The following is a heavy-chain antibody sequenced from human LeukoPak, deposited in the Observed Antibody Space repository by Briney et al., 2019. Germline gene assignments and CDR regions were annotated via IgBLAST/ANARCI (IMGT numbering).Heavy chain of an antibody. CDR1: GGTFSSYA. D-gene: IGHD1-26*01. Sequence: SVKVSCKASGGTFSSYAISWVRQAPGQGLERMGRIIPIFGTVNYAQKFQGRVTITTDESTSTAYVELSSLRSEDTAVYYCARDSQWELLPHFDYWGQGTLVTVSS. V-gene: IGHV1-69*05. CDR2: IIPIFGTV. CDR3: ARDSQWELLPHFDY. J-gene: IGHJ4*02.